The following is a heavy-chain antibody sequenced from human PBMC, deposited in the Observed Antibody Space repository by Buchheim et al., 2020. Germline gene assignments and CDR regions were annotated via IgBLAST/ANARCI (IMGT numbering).Heavy chain of an antibody. V-gene: IGHV3-21*01. J-gene: IGHJ4*02. CDR1: GFTFSSYS. D-gene: IGHD5-18*01. Sequence: EVQLVESGGGLVKPGGSLRLSCAASGFTFSSYSMNWVRQAPGKGLEWVSSISSSSSYIYYADSVKGRFTISRDNAQKSLSLQMNSLRAEDTAVYYCARGPVDTAMGIDHWGQGTL. CDR2: ISSSSSYI. CDR3: ARGPVDTAMGIDH.